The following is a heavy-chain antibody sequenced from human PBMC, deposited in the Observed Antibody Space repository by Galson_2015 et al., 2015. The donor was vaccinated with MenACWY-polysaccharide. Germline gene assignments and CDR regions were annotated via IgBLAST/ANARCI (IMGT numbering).Heavy chain of an antibody. V-gene: IGHV3-9*01. CDR3: AKDRGRYCSGGSCYLAEYFQH. CDR1: GFTFDDYA. Sequence: SLRLSCAASGFTFDDYAMHWVRQAPGKGLEWVSGISWNSGSIGYADSVKGRFTISRDNAKNSLYLQMNSLRAEDTAVYYCAKDRGRYCSGGSCYLAEYFQHWGQGTLVTVSS. D-gene: IGHD2-15*01. CDR2: ISWNSGSI. J-gene: IGHJ1*01.